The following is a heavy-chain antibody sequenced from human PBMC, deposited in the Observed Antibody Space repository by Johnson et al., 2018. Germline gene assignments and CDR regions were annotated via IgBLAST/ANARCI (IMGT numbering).Heavy chain of an antibody. Sequence: QVQLVESGGGVVQPGRSLRLSCAASGFTFSSYAMHWVRQAPGKGLEWVAVISYDGSNKYYADSVTGRFTISSDNSKNTLYLQMNSLRAEDTAVYYWARDRGRQQLSRYYYYYMDVWGKGTTVTVSS. D-gene: IGHD6-13*01. CDR1: GFTFSSYA. CDR3: ARDRGRQQLSRYYYYYMDV. J-gene: IGHJ6*03. V-gene: IGHV3-30-3*01. CDR2: ISYDGSNK.